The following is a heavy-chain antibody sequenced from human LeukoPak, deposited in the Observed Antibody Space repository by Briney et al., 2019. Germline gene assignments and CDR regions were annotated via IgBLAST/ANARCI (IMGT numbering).Heavy chain of an antibody. Sequence: GGSLRLSCAASGFTFSSYWMHWVRQAPGKGLVWVSRINSDGSSTSYADSVKGRFTISRDNAKNTLYLQMNSLRAEDTAVYYCAKDLYPLNYDFWSGASGGFDPWGQGTLVTVSS. CDR1: GFTFSSYW. J-gene: IGHJ5*02. CDR3: AKDLYPLNYDFWSGASGGFDP. V-gene: IGHV3-74*01. D-gene: IGHD3-3*01. CDR2: INSDGSST.